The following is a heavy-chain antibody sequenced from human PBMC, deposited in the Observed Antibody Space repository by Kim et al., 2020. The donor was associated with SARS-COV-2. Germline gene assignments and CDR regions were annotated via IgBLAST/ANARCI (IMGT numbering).Heavy chain of an antibody. J-gene: IGHJ6*02. CDR1: GYTFTSYG. CDR2: ISAYNGNT. Sequence: ASVKVSCKASGYTFTSYGISWLRQAPGQGLEWMGWISAYNGNTNYAQKLQGRVTMTTDTSTSTAYMELRSLRSDDTAVYYCAREATGLYYYGMDVWGQGTTVTVSS. D-gene: IGHD1-26*01. CDR3: AREATGLYYYGMDV. V-gene: IGHV1-18*04.